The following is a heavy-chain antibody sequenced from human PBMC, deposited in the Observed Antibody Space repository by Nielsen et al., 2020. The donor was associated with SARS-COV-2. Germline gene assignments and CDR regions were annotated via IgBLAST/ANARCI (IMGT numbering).Heavy chain of an antibody. J-gene: IGHJ4*02. V-gene: IGHV4-30-4*01. D-gene: IGHD4-17*01. CDR3: ARTTVTTAFDY. Sequence: SETLSLTCTVSGGSISSGDYYWNWVRQPPGKGLEWIGHIYYSGSTYYNSSLKRRVTISEDTSKNQFSLNLSSVTAADTAVYYCARTTVTTAFDYWGQGTLVTVSS. CDR1: GGSISSGDYY. CDR2: IYYSGST.